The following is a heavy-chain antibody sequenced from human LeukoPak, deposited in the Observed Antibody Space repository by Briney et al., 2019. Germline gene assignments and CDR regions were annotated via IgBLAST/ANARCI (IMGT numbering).Heavy chain of an antibody. V-gene: IGHV4-34*01. D-gene: IGHD3-22*01. CDR3: ARAVSLSSGYYYVLVPPQRKYFDY. CDR1: GGSFSGYY. Sequence: SSETLSLTCAVYGGSFSGYYWSWLRQPPGKGLEWIGEINHSGSTNYNPSLKSRVTISVDTSKNQFSLKLSSVPAADTAVYYCARAVSLSSGYYYVLVPPQRKYFDYWGQGTLVTVSS. J-gene: IGHJ4*02. CDR2: INHSGST.